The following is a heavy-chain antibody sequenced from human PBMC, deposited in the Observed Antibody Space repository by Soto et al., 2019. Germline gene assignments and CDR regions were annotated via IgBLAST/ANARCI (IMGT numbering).Heavy chain of an antibody. J-gene: IGHJ3*02. CDR1: GYTFAHYG. Sequence: GASGKVPSEASGYTFAHYGISWGRQAPGQGLEWMGWISAYNGNTNYAQKLQGRVTMTTDTSTSTAYMELRSLRSDDTAVYYCARMYSPDAFDIWGQGTMVTVSS. D-gene: IGHD5-18*01. CDR3: ARMYSPDAFDI. CDR2: ISAYNGNT. V-gene: IGHV1-18*01.